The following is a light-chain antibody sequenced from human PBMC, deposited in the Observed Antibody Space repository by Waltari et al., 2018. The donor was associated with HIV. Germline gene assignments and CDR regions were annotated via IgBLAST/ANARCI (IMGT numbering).Light chain of an antibody. J-gene: IGKJ2*01. CDR3: QQSYSTLLGYT. CDR2: AAS. V-gene: IGKV1-39*01. Sequence: DIQMTQSPSSLSASVGDRVTITSRASQSISSYLNWYPQKPGKAPKLLIYAASSLQSGVPSRFSGSGSGTDFTLTISSLQPEDFATYYCQQSYSTLLGYTFGQGTKLEIK. CDR1: QSISSY.